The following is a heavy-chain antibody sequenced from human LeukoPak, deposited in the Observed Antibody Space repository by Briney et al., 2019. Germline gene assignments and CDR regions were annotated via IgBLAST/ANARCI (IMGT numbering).Heavy chain of an antibody. CDR1: GVSISSYY. CDR3: ARVESGYGDYLHTALAEYFQH. V-gene: IGHV4-59*01. Sequence: SETLSLTCTASGVSISSYYLSWIRQPPGKGLEWIGYIYYSGSTNYNPSLKSRVTISVDTSKNQFSLKLSSVTAADTAVYYCARVESGYGDYLHTALAEYFQHWGQGTLVTVSS. D-gene: IGHD4-17*01. CDR2: IYYSGST. J-gene: IGHJ1*01.